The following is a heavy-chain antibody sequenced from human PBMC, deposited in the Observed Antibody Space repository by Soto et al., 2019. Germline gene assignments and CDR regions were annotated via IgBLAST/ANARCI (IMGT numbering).Heavy chain of an antibody. D-gene: IGHD3-10*01. CDR3: ARYIYGSGKGPFDI. CDR2: IYYSGST. Sequence: SETLSLTCTVSGGSISSGGYYWSWIRQHPGKGLEWIGYIYYSGSTYYNPSLKSRVTISVDTSKNQFSLKLSSVTAADTAVYYCARYIYGSGKGPFDIWGQGTMVTVSS. J-gene: IGHJ3*02. V-gene: IGHV4-31*03. CDR1: GGSISSGGYY.